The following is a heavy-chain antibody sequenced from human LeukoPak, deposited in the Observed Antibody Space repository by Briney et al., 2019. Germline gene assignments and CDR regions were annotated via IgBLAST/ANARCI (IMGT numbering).Heavy chain of an antibody. J-gene: IGHJ4*02. CDR1: GFTFSSYG. V-gene: IGHV3-30*02. CDR2: IRYDGSNK. D-gene: IGHD2-2*01. Sequence: GGSLRLSCAASGFTFSSYGMHWVRQAPGKGLEWVAFIRYDGSNKYYADSVKGRFTISRDNSKNTLYLQMNSLRAEDTAVYYCARDTKYQLLSWGQGTLVTVSS. CDR3: ARDTKYQLLS.